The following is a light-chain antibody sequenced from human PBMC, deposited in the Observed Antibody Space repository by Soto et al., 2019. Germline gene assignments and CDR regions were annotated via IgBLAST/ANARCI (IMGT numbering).Light chain of an antibody. CDR1: SSNIGSNT. J-gene: IGLJ7*01. CDR3: AAWDDSLNGAV. CDR2: SNN. Sequence: QSVLTQPPSASGTPGQRVTISCSGSSSNIGSNTVNWYQQLPGTAPKLLIYSNNQRPSGVPDRFSGSKSGTSASLAISGPQSEDEAVYYCAAWDDSLNGAVFGGGTQLTVL. V-gene: IGLV1-44*01.